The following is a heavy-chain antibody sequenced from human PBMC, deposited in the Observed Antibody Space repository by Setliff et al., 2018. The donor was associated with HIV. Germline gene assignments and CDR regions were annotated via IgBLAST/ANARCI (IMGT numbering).Heavy chain of an antibody. D-gene: IGHD3-10*01. CDR2: INVGKGDT. J-gene: IGHJ4*01. V-gene: IGHV1-3*01. CDR3: ARGALLAVFDFDH. Sequence: ASVKVSCKASGYTFTTYSIHWVRQAPGQSLEWMGWINVGKGDTKYSQELQGRITLTTDTSANTAYMELSSLRSDDTAVYFCARGALLAVFDFDHWGHGTLFTVS. CDR1: GYTFTTYS.